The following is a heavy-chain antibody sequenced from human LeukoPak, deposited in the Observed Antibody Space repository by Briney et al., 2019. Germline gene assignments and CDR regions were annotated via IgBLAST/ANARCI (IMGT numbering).Heavy chain of an antibody. Sequence: PGGSLRLSCAASGFTFSRYGMHWVRQAPGKGLEWVAVISYDGSNKYYADSVKGRFTISRDNSKNTLYLQMNSLRAEDTAVYYCAKGLSGGYDLNWGQGTLVTVSS. V-gene: IGHV3-30*18. D-gene: IGHD5-12*01. CDR2: ISYDGSNK. CDR3: AKGLSGGYDLN. CDR1: GFTFSRYG. J-gene: IGHJ4*02.